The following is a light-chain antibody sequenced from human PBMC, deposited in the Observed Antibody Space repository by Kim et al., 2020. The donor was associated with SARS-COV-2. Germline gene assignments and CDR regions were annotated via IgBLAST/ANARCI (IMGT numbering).Light chain of an antibody. CDR3: AAWDDSLSAWV. CDR1: SSNIGSNY. V-gene: IGLV1-47*02. J-gene: IGLJ3*02. CDR2: SNN. Sequence: GQRVTISCSGSSSNIGSNYVYWYQQLPGTAPKLLIYSNNQRPSGVPDRFSGSKSGTSASLAISGLRSEDEADYYCAAWDDSLSAWVFGGGTQLTVL.